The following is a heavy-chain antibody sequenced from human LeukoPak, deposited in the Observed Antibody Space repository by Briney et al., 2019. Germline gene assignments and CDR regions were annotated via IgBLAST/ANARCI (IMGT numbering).Heavy chain of an antibody. D-gene: IGHD3-10*01. CDR1: GFTFDDYA. CDR3: AKGNGPMVRGVIMFDY. V-gene: IGHV3-9*01. CDR2: ISWNSGSI. J-gene: IGHJ4*02. Sequence: GGSLRLSCAASGFTFDDYAMHWVRQAPGKGLEWVSGISWNSGSIGYADSVKGRFTISRDNAKNSLYLQMNSLRAEDTALYYCAKGNGPMVRGVIMFDYWGQGTLVTVSS.